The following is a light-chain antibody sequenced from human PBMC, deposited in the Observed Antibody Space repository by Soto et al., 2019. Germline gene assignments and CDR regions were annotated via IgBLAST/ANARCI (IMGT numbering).Light chain of an antibody. Sequence: DIVMTQSPATLSVSPGERATLSCRASQSVSNNLAWYQQKPGQAPRLLIYGASTRATGMPARFSGSGSGTECTLTISSLQSEDVAVYYCQQYNSWPRTLGQGTKVDIK. CDR2: GAS. CDR1: QSVSNN. J-gene: IGKJ1*01. CDR3: QQYNSWPRT. V-gene: IGKV3-15*01.